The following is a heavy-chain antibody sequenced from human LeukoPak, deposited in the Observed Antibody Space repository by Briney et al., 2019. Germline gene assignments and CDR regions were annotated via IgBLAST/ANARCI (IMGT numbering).Heavy chain of an antibody. CDR3: TRQTTIVVVPAARDTYYYYMDV. CDR2: IRSKANSYAT. D-gene: IGHD2-2*01. V-gene: IGHV3-73*01. J-gene: IGHJ6*03. CDR1: GFTFSGSA. Sequence: GGSLRLSCAASGFTFSGSAMHWVRQASGKGQEWVGRIRSKANSYATAYAASVKGRFTISRDDSKNTAYLQMNSLKTEDTAVYYCTRQTTIVVVPAARDTYYYYMDVWGKGTTVTVSS.